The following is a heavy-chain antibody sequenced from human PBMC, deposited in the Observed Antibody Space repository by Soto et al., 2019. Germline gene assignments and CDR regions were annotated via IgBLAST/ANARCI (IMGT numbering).Heavy chain of an antibody. CDR1: GYTFTNYD. V-gene: IGHV1-8*01. J-gene: IGHJ4*02. CDR3: ARVWGSIDY. CDR2: MNPKSGNT. D-gene: IGHD3-16*01. Sequence: QVQLVQSGAEVKKPGASVKVSCKASGYTFTNYDINWVRQATGQGLEWMGWMNPKSGNTGLAQQFQGIVNMTRNTAISTAYMELSSLRSEDTAVYYCARVWGSIDYWGQGTLVTVSS.